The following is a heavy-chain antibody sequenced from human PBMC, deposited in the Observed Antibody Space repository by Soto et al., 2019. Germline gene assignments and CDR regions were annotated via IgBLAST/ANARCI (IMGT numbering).Heavy chain of an antibody. CDR2: IYSSGNT. CDR3: VPRGPNFYYYGVDV. Sequence: PSETLSLTCAVSGDSISSSSYYLGWIRQPPGKGLEWIGSIYSSGNTYYNPSLKSRVTISVDTSRNQFSLKLTSVTAADTAVYYCVPRGPNFYYYGVDVWGQGTTVTVSS. V-gene: IGHV4-39*01. J-gene: IGHJ6*02. CDR1: GDSISSSSYY. D-gene: IGHD2-2*01.